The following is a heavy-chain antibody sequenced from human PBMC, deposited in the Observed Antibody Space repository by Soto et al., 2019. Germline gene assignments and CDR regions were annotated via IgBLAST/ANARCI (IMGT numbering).Heavy chain of an antibody. Sequence: QVQLVQSGAEVKKPGSSVKVSCKASGGTFSSYAISWVRQAPGQGLAWMGGIIPIFGPANYAQKFQVSVNITADEATSTAYMELSSLRSEDTAVYYCARPPYYVSSGWDYWYSDRWGRGTLVTVSS. CDR2: IIPIFGPA. J-gene: IGHJ2*01. D-gene: IGHD3-22*01. CDR1: GGTFSSYA. CDR3: ARPPYYVSSGWDYWYSDR. V-gene: IGHV1-69*01.